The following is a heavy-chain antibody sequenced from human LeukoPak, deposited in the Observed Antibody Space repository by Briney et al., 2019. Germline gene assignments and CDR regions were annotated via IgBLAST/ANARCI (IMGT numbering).Heavy chain of an antibody. CDR3: AKTVLLWFGEEDHYFDY. V-gene: IGHV1-2*02. D-gene: IGHD3-10*01. CDR1: GYMFSTYG. J-gene: IGHJ4*02. Sequence: GASVKVSCKASGYMFSTYGLIWVRQAPGQGLEWMGWINPNSGGTNYAQKFQGRVTMTRDTSISTAYMELSRLRSDDTAVYYCAKTVLLWFGEEDHYFDYWGQGTLVTVSS. CDR2: INPNSGGT.